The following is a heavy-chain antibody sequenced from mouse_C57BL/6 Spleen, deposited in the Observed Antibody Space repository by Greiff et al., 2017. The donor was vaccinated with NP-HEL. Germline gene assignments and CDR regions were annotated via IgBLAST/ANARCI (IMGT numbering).Heavy chain of an antibody. Sequence: QVQLQQSGAELVRPGASVTLSCKASGYTFTDYEMHWVKQTPVHGLEWIGAIDPETGGTAYNQKFKGKAILTADKSSSTAYMELRSLTSEDSDVYYCTRRADSYWGQGTTLTVSS. V-gene: IGHV1-15*01. CDR2: IDPETGGT. D-gene: IGHD3-1*01. CDR3: TRRADSY. CDR1: GYTFTDYE. J-gene: IGHJ2*01.